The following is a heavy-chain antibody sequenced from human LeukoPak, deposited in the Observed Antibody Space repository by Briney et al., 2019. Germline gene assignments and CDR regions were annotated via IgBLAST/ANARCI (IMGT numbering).Heavy chain of an antibody. CDR2: IYTSGST. CDR3: ARDGPAVAGRGYFDY. V-gene: IGHV4-4*07. Sequence: SETLSLTCTVSGGSISSYYWSWIRQPAGKGLEWIGRIYTSGSTNYNPSLKSRVTMSVDASKNQFSLKLSSVTAADTAVYYCARDGPAVAGRGYFDYWGQGTLVTVSS. J-gene: IGHJ4*02. D-gene: IGHD6-19*01. CDR1: GGSISSYY.